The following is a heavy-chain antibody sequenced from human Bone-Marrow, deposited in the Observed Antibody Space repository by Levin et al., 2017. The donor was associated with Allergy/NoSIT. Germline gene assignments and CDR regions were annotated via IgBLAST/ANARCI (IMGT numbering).Heavy chain of an antibody. J-gene: IGHJ3*02. Sequence: GGSLRLSCAASGFTLSSYWIHWVRQSPGKGLVWVSSIRGDGNERSYADSVKGRFTISRDKAKNTLYLQMKSLRAEDTAVYYCARDRHGLRDSSSYGPNDTPNDAFDIWGQGTMVTVSS. CDR3: ARDRHGLRDSSSYGPNDTPNDAFDI. CDR2: IRGDGNER. CDR1: GFTLSSYW. V-gene: IGHV3-74*01. D-gene: IGHD3-22*01.